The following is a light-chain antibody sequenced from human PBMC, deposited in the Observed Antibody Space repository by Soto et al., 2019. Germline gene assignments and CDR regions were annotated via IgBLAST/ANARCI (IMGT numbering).Light chain of an antibody. CDR2: ASS. Sequence: DIQMTQSPSSVSASVGDRVTITCRASQDILSWLAWYQQKPGEAPRLLIYASSNLQSGVPSRFSGSGSGTVFTLTISRLQPEDFATYYCQQANSFPITFGPGTRLDIK. V-gene: IGKV1-12*01. J-gene: IGKJ3*01. CDR1: QDILSW. CDR3: QQANSFPIT.